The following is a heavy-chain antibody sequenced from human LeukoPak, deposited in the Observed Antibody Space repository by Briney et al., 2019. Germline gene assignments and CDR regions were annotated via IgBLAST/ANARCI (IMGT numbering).Heavy chain of an antibody. V-gene: IGHV3-33*01. CDR1: GFTFSSYG. CDR3: ARTKDYNWFDP. Sequence: PGGSLRLSCAASGFTFSSYGMHWARQAPGKGLEWVAVIWYDGSNKYYADSVKGRFTISRDNSKNTLYLQMSSLRAEDTAVYYCARTKDYNWFDPWGQGTLVTVSS. J-gene: IGHJ5*02. CDR2: IWYDGSNK.